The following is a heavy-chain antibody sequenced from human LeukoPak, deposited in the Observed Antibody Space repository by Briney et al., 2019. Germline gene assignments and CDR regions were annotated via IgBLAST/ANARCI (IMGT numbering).Heavy chain of an antibody. V-gene: IGHV3-15*01. CDR1: GFTFSNAW. CDR2: IKSKTDGGTT. D-gene: IGHD4-17*01. J-gene: IGHJ4*02. CDR3: TTGAHYGDYAEFDY. Sequence: GGSLRLSCAASGFTFSNAWMSWVRQAPGKGLEWVGRIKSKTDGGTTDYAAPVKGRFTISRDDSKNTLYLQMNSLKTEDTAVYYCTTGAHYGDYAEFDYWGQGTLVTVSS.